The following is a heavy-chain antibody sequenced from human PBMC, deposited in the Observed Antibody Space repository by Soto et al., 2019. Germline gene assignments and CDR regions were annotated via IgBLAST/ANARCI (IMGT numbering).Heavy chain of an antibody. CDR3: ARTLVVVAATGPRYYYYYDMDV. V-gene: IGHV4-39*01. D-gene: IGHD2-15*01. Sequence: PSETLSLTCTVSGGSISSSSYYWCWIRQPPGKGLEWIGSIYYSGSTYYNPSLKSRVTISVDTSKNQFSLKLSSVTAADTAVYYCARTLVVVAATGPRYYYYYDMDVWGKGTTVTVSS. CDR1: GGSISSSSYY. CDR2: IYYSGST. J-gene: IGHJ6*03.